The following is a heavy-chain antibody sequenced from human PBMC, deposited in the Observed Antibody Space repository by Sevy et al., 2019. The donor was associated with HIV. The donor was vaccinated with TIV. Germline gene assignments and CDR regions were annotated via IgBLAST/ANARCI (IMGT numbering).Heavy chain of an antibody. V-gene: IGHV4-59*01. CDR2: LYYTGKT. J-gene: IGHJ6*03. D-gene: IGHD6-6*01. CDR1: GVSITRSY. CDR3: ARGGAGRQFDYYYYMDV. Sequence: SETLSLTCNVSGVSITRSYWNWIRQTPGKGLEWIAFLYYTGKTNYNPSLKSRVTVSLDTSKSQFSLKLSSVTAEETAVYYCARGGAGRQFDYYYYMDVWGKGTTVTVSS.